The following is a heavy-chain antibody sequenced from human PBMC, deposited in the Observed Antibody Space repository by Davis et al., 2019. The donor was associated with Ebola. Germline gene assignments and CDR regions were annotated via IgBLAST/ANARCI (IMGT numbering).Heavy chain of an antibody. CDR2: INPNSGGT. V-gene: IGHV1-2*02. D-gene: IGHD4-17*01. CDR1: GYTFTGYY. J-gene: IGHJ6*04. CDR3: ARSNDYGDYFSRGSAVDV. Sequence: ASVKVSCKASGYTFTGYYMHWVRQAPGQGLEWMGWINPNSGGTNYAQKFQGRVTMTRDTSISTAYMELSRLRSDDTAVYYCARSNDYGDYFSRGSAVDVWGKGTTVTASS.